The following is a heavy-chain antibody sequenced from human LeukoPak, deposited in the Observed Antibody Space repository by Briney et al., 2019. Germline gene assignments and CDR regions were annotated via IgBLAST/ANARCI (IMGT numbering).Heavy chain of an antibody. CDR1: GGSISSSNW. CDR2: IYYSGRA. V-gene: IGHV4-4*02. J-gene: IGHJ4*02. CDR3: ARDRGYCDNGSCGDFDS. D-gene: IGHD2-15*01. Sequence: PSETLSLTCAVYGGSISSSNWWSWVRQPPGKGLEWIGEIYYSGRAKYNPSLKSRVSISVDKSKNQLSLELTSVTAADTADYYCARDRGYCDNGSCGDFDSWGQGIQVTVSS.